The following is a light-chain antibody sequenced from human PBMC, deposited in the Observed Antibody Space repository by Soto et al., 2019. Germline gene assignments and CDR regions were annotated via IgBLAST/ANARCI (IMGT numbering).Light chain of an antibody. CDR2: KAS. CDR3: QQYNSYSRT. V-gene: IGKV1-5*03. CDR1: QSISSW. Sequence: DIQMTQSPSTLSASVGDRVTITCRASQSISSWLAWYQQKPGKAPKLLIYKASSLESGVPSRFSGSGSGIEFTLTISSLQPDDFATYYCQQYNSYSRTFGQGTKVELK. J-gene: IGKJ1*01.